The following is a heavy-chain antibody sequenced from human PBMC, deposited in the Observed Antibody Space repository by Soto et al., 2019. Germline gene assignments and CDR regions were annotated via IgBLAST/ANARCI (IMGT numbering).Heavy chain of an antibody. Sequence: EVQLVESGGGLIQPGGSLRLSCAASGFIVSTNYMTWVRQAPGKGLECVSVIYTGGSTYYADSVKGRLTISRDNSKNTLYLQMNSLRAEDTAVYYCARVFDAFDICGQGTMVTVSS. J-gene: IGHJ3*02. CDR2: IYTGGST. CDR1: GFIVSTNY. V-gene: IGHV3-53*01. CDR3: ARVFDAFDI.